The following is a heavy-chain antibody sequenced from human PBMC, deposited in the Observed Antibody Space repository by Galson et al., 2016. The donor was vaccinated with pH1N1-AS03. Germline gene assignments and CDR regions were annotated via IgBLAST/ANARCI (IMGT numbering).Heavy chain of an antibody. Sequence: SVKVSCKASGYTFINYAMHWVRQAPGQRLEWMGWIKGGNVNTEYSQKFKGRVTITRDTSASTAYMELSSLRSEDTAVYYCARAETYDYHFFDCWGQGTLVTLSS. J-gene: IGHJ4*02. CDR1: GYTFINYA. CDR3: ARAETYDYHFFDC. D-gene: IGHD5-12*01. CDR2: IKGGNVNT. V-gene: IGHV1-3*01.